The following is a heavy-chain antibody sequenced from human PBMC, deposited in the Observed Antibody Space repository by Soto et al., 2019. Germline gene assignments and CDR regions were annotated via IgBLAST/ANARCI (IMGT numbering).Heavy chain of an antibody. J-gene: IGHJ6*02. V-gene: IGHV3-21*01. D-gene: IGHD3-3*01. CDR2: LSSGSFYT. Sequence: EVQLVESGGGLVKPGGSLRLSCAVSGFPFDSYSMSWVRQAPGQGLGWLGSLSSGSFYTFHADSIRGRFTISRDDAKNLLFLQMNSLTIEDTATYYCAREANTIYAPHGLDVWGQGTAVTVSS. CDR3: AREANTIYAPHGLDV. CDR1: GFPFDSYS.